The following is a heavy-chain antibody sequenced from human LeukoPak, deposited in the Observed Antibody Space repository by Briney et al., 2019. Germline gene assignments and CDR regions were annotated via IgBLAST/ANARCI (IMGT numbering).Heavy chain of an antibody. D-gene: IGHD6-19*01. V-gene: IGHV3-23*01. Sequence: GGSLRLSCAASGFTFSSYAMSWVRQAPGKGLEWVSAISGSGGSTYYADSVKGRFTISRDNSKNTLYLQMNSLRAEDTAVYYCAKAAGRATAVAGTLTSDYWGQGTLVTVSS. J-gene: IGHJ4*02. CDR1: GFTFSSYA. CDR2: ISGSGGST. CDR3: AKAAGRATAVAGTLTSDY.